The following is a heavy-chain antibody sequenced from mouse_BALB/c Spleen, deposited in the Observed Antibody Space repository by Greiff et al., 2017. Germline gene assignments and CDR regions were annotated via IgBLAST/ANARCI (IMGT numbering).Heavy chain of an antibody. V-gene: IGHV2-9*02. CDR2: IWAGGST. CDR3: ARFRSWYFDV. J-gene: IGHJ1*01. Sequence: VQGVESGPGLVAPSQSLSITCTVSGFSLTSYGVHWVRQPPGKGLEWLGVIWAGGSTNYNSALMSRLSISKDNSKSQVFLKMNSLQTDDTAMYYCARFRSWYFDVWGAGTTVTVSS. CDR1: GFSLTSYG.